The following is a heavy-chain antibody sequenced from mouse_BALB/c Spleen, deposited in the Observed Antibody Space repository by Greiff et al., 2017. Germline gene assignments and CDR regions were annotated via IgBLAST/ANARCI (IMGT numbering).Heavy chain of an antibody. J-gene: IGHJ4*01. CDR2: INPYNDGT. D-gene: IGHD4-1*01. CDR3: ARETGTYAMDY. Sequence: VQLQQSGPELVKPGASVKMSCKASGYTFTSYVMHWVKQKPGQGLEWIGYINPYNDGTKYNEKFKGKATLTSVKSSSTAYMELSSLTSEDSAVYYCARETGTYAMDYWGQGTSVTVSS. V-gene: IGHV1-14*01. CDR1: GYTFTSYV.